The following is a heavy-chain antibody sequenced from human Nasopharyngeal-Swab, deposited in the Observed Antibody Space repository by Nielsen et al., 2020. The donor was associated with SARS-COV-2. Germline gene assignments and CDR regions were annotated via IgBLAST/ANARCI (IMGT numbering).Heavy chain of an antibody. CDR2: IRSKGNTYAT. J-gene: IGHJ4*02. D-gene: IGHD2-15*01. CDR3: TRCGGSCYSGRDY. Sequence: GESLKISCAASGFTFSDSAIHWVRQASGKGLEWFGRIRSKGNTYATAYAASVKGRFIIFRDDPTNTAYLQMNSLKTEDTAVYYCTRCGGSCYSGRDYWGQGTLVTVSS. CDR1: GFTFSDSA. V-gene: IGHV3-73*01.